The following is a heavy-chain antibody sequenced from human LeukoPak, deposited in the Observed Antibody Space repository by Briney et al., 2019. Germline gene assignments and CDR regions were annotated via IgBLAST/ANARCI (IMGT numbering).Heavy chain of an antibody. V-gene: IGHV1-2*06. J-gene: IGHJ4*02. CDR1: GYTFTGYY. Sequence: ASVKVSCKASGYTFTGYYIHWVRQAPGQGLEWMGRINPKSGDTNYAQKFQGRVTMTRDTSINTAYMELSSLKSDGTAVYYCARIWLVRGYTYFDQWGQGTLVTVSS. CDR3: ARIWLVRGYTYFDQ. CDR2: INPKSGDT. D-gene: IGHD6-19*01.